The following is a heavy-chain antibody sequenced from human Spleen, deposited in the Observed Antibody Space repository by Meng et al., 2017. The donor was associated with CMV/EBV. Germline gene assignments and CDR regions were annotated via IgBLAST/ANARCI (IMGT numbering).Heavy chain of an antibody. V-gene: IGHV3-33*06. CDR2: IWYDGIIK. CDR3: AKDLSYYDTSGHYSGPVADNFQH. J-gene: IGHJ1*01. D-gene: IGHD3-22*01. Sequence: MPRVRQAPGRGLGGLAVIWYDGIIKYYADSVKGRFTISRDNSKNMLYLQMNSLRAEDTAVYHCAKDLSYYDTSGHYSGPVADNFQHWGQGTLVTVSS.